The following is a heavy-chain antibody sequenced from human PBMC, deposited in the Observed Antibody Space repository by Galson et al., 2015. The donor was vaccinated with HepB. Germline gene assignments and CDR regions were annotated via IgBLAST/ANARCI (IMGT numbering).Heavy chain of an antibody. Sequence: PALVKPTQTLTLTCTFSGFSLSTSGMRVSWIRQPPGKALEWLALTDWDDDKYYSTSLKTRLTISKDTSKNQVVLTMTNMDPVDIATYYCARIRSGSYGEIDPWGQGTLVTVSS. CDR3: ARIRSGSYGEIDP. D-gene: IGHD3-10*01. J-gene: IGHJ5*02. V-gene: IGHV2-70*01. CDR1: GFSLSTSGMR. CDR2: TDWDDDK.